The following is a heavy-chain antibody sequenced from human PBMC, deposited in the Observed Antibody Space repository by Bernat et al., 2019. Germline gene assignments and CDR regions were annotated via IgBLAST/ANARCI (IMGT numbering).Heavy chain of an antibody. Sequence: QVQLVESGGGVVQPGRSLRLSCAASGFTFSSYAMHWVRQAPGKGLEWVAVISYDGSNKYYADSVKGRFTISRDSSKNTLYLQMSSLRAEDTAIYYCAKAGATVVTPGFYWGQGTLVTVSS. D-gene: IGHD4-23*01. CDR2: ISYDGSNK. CDR3: AKAGATVVTPGFY. V-gene: IGHV3-30-3*01. CDR1: GFTFSSYA. J-gene: IGHJ4*02.